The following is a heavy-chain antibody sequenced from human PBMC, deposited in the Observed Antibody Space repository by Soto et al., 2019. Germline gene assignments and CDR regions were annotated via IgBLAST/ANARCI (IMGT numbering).Heavy chain of an antibody. CDR2: IVVGSGNT. Sequence: GAAVKVSCKASGFTFTSSAVQWVRQARGQRLEWIGWIVVGSGNTNYAQKFQERVTITRDMSTSTAYMELSSLRSEDTDVYYCAAYHEGIRALLSYYYYCMDGWG. D-gene: IGHD3-10*01. CDR3: AAYHEGIRALLSYYYYCMDG. J-gene: IGHJ6*02. CDR1: GFTFTSSA. V-gene: IGHV1-58*01.